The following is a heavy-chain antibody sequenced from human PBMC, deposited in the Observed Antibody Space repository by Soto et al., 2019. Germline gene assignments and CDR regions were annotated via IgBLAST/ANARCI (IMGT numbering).Heavy chain of an antibody. CDR3: ARVPRIVGATGDFNY. D-gene: IGHD1-26*01. Sequence: EVQLVESGGGLVKPGGSLRLSCAASGFTFSSYSMNWVRQAPGKGLEWVSSISSSSSYIYYADSVKGRFTISRDNAKNSLYLQMNSPRAEDTAVYYCARVPRIVGATGDFNYWGQGTLVTVSS. CDR1: GFTFSSYS. V-gene: IGHV3-21*01. CDR2: ISSSSSYI. J-gene: IGHJ4*02.